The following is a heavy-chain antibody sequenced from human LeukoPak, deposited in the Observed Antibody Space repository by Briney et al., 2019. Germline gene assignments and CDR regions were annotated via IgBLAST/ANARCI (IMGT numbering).Heavy chain of an antibody. CDR3: AKDLSSAITSALVLDV. D-gene: IGHD3-22*01. CDR1: GFTFDDYT. J-gene: IGHJ6*02. Sequence: GGSLRLSCTVSGFTFDDYTMHWVRHTPGKGLEWVAGITWNRDNIGYGDSVKGRFTISRDNVKNILYLQMNSLRPEDTALYYCAKDLSSAITSALVLDVWGQGTTVIVS. CDR2: ITWNRDNI. V-gene: IGHV3-9*01.